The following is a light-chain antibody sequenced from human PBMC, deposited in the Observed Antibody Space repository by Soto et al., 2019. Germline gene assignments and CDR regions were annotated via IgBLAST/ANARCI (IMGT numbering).Light chain of an antibody. CDR1: QSVRNY. V-gene: IGKV3-20*01. J-gene: IGKJ1*01. Sequence: EIVLTQSPGTLSLSPGERATLSCRASQSVRNYLAWYQHKPGQAPRLLIFGASIRVTGIPDRFIGSGSGTDFTLTISRLEPEDFAVYYCQHYVTSLTTFGQGTKVDIK. CDR2: GAS. CDR3: QHYVTSLTT.